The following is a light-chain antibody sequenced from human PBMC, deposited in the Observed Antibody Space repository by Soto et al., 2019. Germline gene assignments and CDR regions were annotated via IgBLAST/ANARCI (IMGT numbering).Light chain of an antibody. V-gene: IGLV1-44*01. Sequence: QSVLAQPPSASGTPGQTVTISCSGGSSNIQNNGVSWYQQVPGAAPKLLLYSNSQRPSGAPDRFSGSKSGTSASLAISGLQSENEALYHCVPWDDRLNGLIFGGGTRLTVL. CDR1: SSNIQNNG. CDR3: VPWDDRLNGLI. CDR2: SNS. J-gene: IGLJ2*01.